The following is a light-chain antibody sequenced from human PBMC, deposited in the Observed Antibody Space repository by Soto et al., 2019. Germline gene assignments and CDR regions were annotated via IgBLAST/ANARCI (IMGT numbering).Light chain of an antibody. V-gene: IGLV2-14*01. CDR3: SSYTSSSTLV. CDR1: SSDVGGHNY. CDR2: EVS. J-gene: IGLJ1*01. Sequence: QSVLTQPASVSGSPGQSITISCTGTSSDVGGHNYVSWYQQHPGKAPKVMIYEVSKRPSGVSNRFSGSKSGNTASLTISGLQAEDEADYYCSSYTSSSTLVFGTGTKLTVL.